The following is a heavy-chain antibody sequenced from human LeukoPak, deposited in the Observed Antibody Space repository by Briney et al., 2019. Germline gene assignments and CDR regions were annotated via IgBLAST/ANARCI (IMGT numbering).Heavy chain of an antibody. CDR2: INTNTGNA. V-gene: IGHV7-4-1*02. CDR3: ARGVNSRKPVAPDY. CDR1: GYTFTSYA. D-gene: IGHD4-23*01. J-gene: IGHJ4*02. Sequence: AAVKVPCKASGYTFTSYAMNWVRQAPGQGLEGRGWINTNTGNATYAQGFTGRFVFSLDTSVSTAYLQISSLKAEDTAVYYCARGVNSRKPVAPDYWGQGTLVTVSS.